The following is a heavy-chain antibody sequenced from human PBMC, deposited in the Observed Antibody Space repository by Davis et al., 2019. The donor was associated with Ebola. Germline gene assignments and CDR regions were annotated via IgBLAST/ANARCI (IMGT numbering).Heavy chain of an antibody. CDR3: ARRMVQGGIYYYYGMDV. CDR2: IYYSGST. D-gene: IGHD3-10*01. CDR1: GGSFSSYY. V-gene: IGHV4-39*01. Sequence: PSETLSLTCAVYGGSFSSYYWGWIRQPPGKGLEWIGSIYYSGSTYYNPSLKSRVTISVDTSKNQFSLKLSSVTAADTAVYYCARRMVQGGIYYYYGMDVWGQGTTVTVSS. J-gene: IGHJ6*02.